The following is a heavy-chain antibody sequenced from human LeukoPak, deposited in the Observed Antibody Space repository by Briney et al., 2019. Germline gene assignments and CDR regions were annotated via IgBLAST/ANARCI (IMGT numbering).Heavy chain of an antibody. J-gene: IGHJ4*02. Sequence: GGSLRLSCAASGFTFSDYYMSWIRPAPGKGLEWVSYISSSGSTIYYADSVKGRFTISRDNAKNSLYLQMNSLRAEDTAVYYCAKVLSLRHFDWILYIDHWGQGTLVTVSS. D-gene: IGHD3-9*01. V-gene: IGHV3-11*04. CDR3: AKVLSLRHFDWILYIDH. CDR2: ISSSGSTI. CDR1: GFTFSDYY.